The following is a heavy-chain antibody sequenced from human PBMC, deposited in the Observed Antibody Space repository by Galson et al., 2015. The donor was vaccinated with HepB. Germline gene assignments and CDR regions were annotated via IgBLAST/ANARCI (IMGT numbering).Heavy chain of an antibody. V-gene: IGHV3-49*03. J-gene: IGHJ4*02. CDR2: IRSEAYGGTT. D-gene: IGHD6-13*01. Sequence: LRLSCAASGFTFGDYAMTWFRQAPGKGLEWVGFIRSEAYGGTTEYAASVKGRFTISRDDSKSIVYLQMNSLKTEDTATYFCSRYSTSSLDYWGQGTLVTVSS. CDR1: GFTFGDYA. CDR3: SRYSTSSLDY.